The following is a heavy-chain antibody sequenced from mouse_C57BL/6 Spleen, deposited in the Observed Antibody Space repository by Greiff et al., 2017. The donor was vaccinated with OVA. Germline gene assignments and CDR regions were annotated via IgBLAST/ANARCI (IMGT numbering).Heavy chain of an antibody. V-gene: IGHV1-55*01. Sequence: QVQLKQPGAELVKPGASVKMSCKASGYTFTSYWITWVKQRPGQGLEWIGDIYPGSGSTNYNEKFKSKATLTVDTSSSTAYMQLSSLTSEDSAVYYCAIYDAHLVGNYYFDYWGQGTTLTVSS. CDR3: AIYDAHLVGNYYFDY. CDR1: GYTFTSYW. J-gene: IGHJ2*01. CDR2: IYPGSGST. D-gene: IGHD2-3*01.